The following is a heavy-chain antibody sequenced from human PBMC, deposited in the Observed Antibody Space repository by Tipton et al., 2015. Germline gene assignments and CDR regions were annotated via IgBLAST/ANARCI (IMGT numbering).Heavy chain of an antibody. J-gene: IGHJ6*02. CDR1: GSTFPYRY. CDR2: ISAYNGNT. CDR3: ARDLEHGMDV. Sequence: QLVQSGAEVKKAGSSVKVSCKASGSTFPYRYLHWVRQAPGQGLEWMGWISAYNGNTNYAQKLQGRVTMTTDTSTSTAYMEVRSLRSDDTAVYYCARDLEHGMDVWGHGTTVTVSS. D-gene: IGHD5-24*01. V-gene: IGHV1-18*04.